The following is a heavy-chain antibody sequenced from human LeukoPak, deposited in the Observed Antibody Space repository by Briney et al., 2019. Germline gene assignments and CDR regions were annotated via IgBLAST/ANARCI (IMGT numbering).Heavy chain of an antibody. J-gene: IGHJ3*02. D-gene: IGHD3-22*01. CDR3: ARALYYYDSSGFYPDDAFDI. V-gene: IGHV4-39*07. CDR2: IYYSGST. Sequence: SETLSLTCTVSGGSISSSSYYWGWIRQPPGKGLEWIGSIYYSGSTYYNPSLKSRVTISVDTSKNQFSLKLSSVTAADTAVYYCARALYYYDSSGFYPDDAFDIWGQGTLVTVSS. CDR1: GGSISSSSYY.